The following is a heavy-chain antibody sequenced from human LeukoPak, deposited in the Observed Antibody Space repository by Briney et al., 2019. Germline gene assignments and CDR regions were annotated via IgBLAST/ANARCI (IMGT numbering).Heavy chain of an antibody. CDR2: ISWNSGSI. CDR1: GFTFDDYA. Sequence: GRSLRLSCAASGFTFDDYAMHWVRQAPGKGLEWVSGISWNSGSIGYADSVKGRFTISRDNAKNSLYLQMSSLRAEDTALYYCAKDTSEKIGAPGYFDYWGQGTLVTVSS. V-gene: IGHV3-9*01. CDR3: AKDTSEKIGAPGYFDY. D-gene: IGHD3-16*01. J-gene: IGHJ4*02.